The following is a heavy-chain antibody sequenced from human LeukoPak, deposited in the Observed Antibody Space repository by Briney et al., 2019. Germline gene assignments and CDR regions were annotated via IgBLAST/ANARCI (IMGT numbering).Heavy chain of an antibody. CDR2: INPNNGGT. CDR1: GYSFTGYY. CDR3: TRDSMVRGVVILTFDY. Sequence: ASVEVSCKASGYSFTGYYMHWVRQAPGQGLEWMGWINPNNGGTNYAQKFQGRVTMTRDTSISTAYMELSRLRSDDTAVYYCTRDSMVRGVVILTFDYWGQGTLVTVSS. V-gene: IGHV1-2*02. D-gene: IGHD3-10*01. J-gene: IGHJ4*02.